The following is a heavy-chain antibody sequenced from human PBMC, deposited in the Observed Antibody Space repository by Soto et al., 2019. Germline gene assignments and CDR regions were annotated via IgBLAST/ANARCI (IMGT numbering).Heavy chain of an antibody. J-gene: IGHJ6*02. CDR1: GGSISSYY. V-gene: IGHV4-4*07. D-gene: IGHD3-3*01. CDR3: AREIYFWSGYYYGMDV. CDR2: IYTSGST. Sequence: LSLTCTVSGGSISSYYWSWIRQPAGKGLEWIGRIYTSGSTNYNPSLKSRVTMSVDTSKNQFSLKLSSVTAADTAVYYCAREIYFWSGYYYGMDVWGQGTTVTVSS.